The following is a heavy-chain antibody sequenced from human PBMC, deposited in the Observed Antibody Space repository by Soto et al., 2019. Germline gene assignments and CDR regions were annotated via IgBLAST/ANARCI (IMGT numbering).Heavy chain of an antibody. Sequence: EVQLVESGGGLVKPGGSLRLSCAASGFTFSSYSMNWFRQAPGKGLEWVSSISSSSSYIYYADSVKGRCTISRDNAKNSLSLQLNCLRAEDTAVYYCAIDPYSVYILAFDYWGQGTLVTVSS. J-gene: IGHJ4*02. D-gene: IGHD5-12*01. CDR2: ISSSSSYI. CDR3: AIDPYSVYILAFDY. CDR1: GFTFSSYS. V-gene: IGHV3-21*01.